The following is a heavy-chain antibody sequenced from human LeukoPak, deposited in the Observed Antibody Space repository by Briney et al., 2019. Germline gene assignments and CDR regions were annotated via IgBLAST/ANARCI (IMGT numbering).Heavy chain of an antibody. J-gene: IGHJ4*02. V-gene: IGHV3-23*01. D-gene: IGHD3-22*01. Sequence: PGGSLRLSCATSAFTFSNYAMSWVRQTPGKGLEWVSTISGSVGSTYYGDSVKGRFTISRDNSKSTLFLQMNSLRAEDTAVYYCARTLRGTSGYYLDYWGQGTLVTVSS. CDR3: ARTLRGTSGYYLDY. CDR2: ISGSVGST. CDR1: AFTFSNYA.